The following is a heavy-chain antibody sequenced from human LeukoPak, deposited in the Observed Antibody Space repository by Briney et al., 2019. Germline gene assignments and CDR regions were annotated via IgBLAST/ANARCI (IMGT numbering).Heavy chain of an antibody. Sequence: PSETLSLTCTVSGGSISSYYWSRIRQPPGKRLEWIGYIYYSGSTNYNPSLKSRVIISVDTSKNQFSLDLSSVTAVDTAVYYCARLDYDILTGYYRDAFDIWGQGTMVTVSS. CDR2: IYYSGST. CDR1: GGSISSYY. V-gene: IGHV4-59*01. CDR3: ARLDYDILTGYYRDAFDI. J-gene: IGHJ3*02. D-gene: IGHD3-9*01.